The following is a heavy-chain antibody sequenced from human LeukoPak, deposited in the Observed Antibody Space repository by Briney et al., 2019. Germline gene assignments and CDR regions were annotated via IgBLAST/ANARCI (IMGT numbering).Heavy chain of an antibody. V-gene: IGHV3-7*01. CDR2: IKQDGSEK. Sequence: GXXLRLSCAASGFTFSSYWMSWVRQAPGKGLEWVANIKQDGSEKYYVDSVKGRFTICRDKGKNSLYLQMNSLRAGDTAVYYCASARLLYYDFWSGYYKGRPFDIWGQGTMVTVSS. D-gene: IGHD3-3*01. CDR1: GFTFSSYW. CDR3: ASARLLYYDFWSGYYKGRPFDI. J-gene: IGHJ3*02.